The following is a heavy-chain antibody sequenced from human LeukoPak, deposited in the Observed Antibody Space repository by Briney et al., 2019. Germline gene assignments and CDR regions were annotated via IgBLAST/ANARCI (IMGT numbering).Heavy chain of an antibody. Sequence: SETLSLTCAVSGYSISSGYYWGWIRQPPGKGLEWIGSIYHSGSTYYNPSLKSRVTISVDTPKNQFSLKLSSVTAADTAVYYCARDWVESDSSSSFDYWGQGTLVTVSS. CDR1: GYSISSGYY. CDR3: ARDWVESDSSSSFDY. CDR2: IYHSGST. V-gene: IGHV4-38-2*02. J-gene: IGHJ4*02. D-gene: IGHD6-6*01.